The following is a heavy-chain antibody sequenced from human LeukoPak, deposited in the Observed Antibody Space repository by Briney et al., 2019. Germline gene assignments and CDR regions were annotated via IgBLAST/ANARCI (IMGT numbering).Heavy chain of an antibody. J-gene: IGHJ4*02. D-gene: IGHD6-13*01. CDR1: GGSFSGYY. CDR2: INHSGST. Sequence: SETLSLTCAVYGGSFSGYYWSWIRQPPGKGLEWIGEINHSGSTNYNPSLKSRVTISVDTSKNQFSLKLSSVTAADTAVYYCARGCSRTFDYWGQGTLVTVSS. V-gene: IGHV4-34*01. CDR3: ARGCSRTFDY.